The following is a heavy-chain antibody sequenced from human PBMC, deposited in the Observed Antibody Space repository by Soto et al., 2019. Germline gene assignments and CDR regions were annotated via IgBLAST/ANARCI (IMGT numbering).Heavy chain of an antibody. CDR1: GDTFTFYS. V-gene: IGHV1-69*02. CDR2: INPILSMS. Sequence: QVQLVQSGAEVKKPGSSVRVSCKASGDTFTFYSINWVRQAPGLGLEWMGRINPILSMSNYAQRFQGRVTMTADKATRTAYMELSSPRSDDTAMYYCASRYGSGYRAFDYWGQGALVTVSS. D-gene: IGHD3-10*01. J-gene: IGHJ4*02. CDR3: ASRYGSGYRAFDY.